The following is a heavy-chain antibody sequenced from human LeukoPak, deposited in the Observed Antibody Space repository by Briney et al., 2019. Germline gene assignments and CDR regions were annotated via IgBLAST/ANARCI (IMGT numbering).Heavy chain of an antibody. CDR2: ISSSSSYI. CDR1: GFTFSSYS. J-gene: IGHJ5*02. CDR3: ARAPRADDNWFDP. Sequence: NPGGSLRLSCAASGFTFSSYSMNRVRQAPGKGLEWVSSISSSSSYIYYADSVKGRFTISRDNAKNSLYLQMNSLRAEDTAVYYCARAPRADDNWFDPWGQGTLVTVSS. D-gene: IGHD5-24*01. V-gene: IGHV3-21*01.